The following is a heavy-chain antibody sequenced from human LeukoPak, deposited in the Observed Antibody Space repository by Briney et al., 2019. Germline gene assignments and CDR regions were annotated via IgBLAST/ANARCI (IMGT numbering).Heavy chain of an antibody. D-gene: IGHD2-15*01. Sequence: SETLSLTCTVSGGSISSSSYYWGWIRQPPGKGLEWIGSIYYSGSTYYNPSLESRVTISVDTSKNQFSLKLSSVTAADTAVYYCARHGAASFDYWGQGTLVTVSS. CDR2: IYYSGST. CDR3: ARHGAASFDY. CDR1: GGSISSSSYY. J-gene: IGHJ4*02. V-gene: IGHV4-39*01.